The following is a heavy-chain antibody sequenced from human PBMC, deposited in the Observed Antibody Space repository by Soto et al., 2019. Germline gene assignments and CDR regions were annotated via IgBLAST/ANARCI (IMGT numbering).Heavy chain of an antibody. J-gene: IGHJ6*02. D-gene: IGHD4-4*01. CDR2: ISYDGGHK. V-gene: IGHV3-30-3*01. CDR1: EFTFSSYA. Sequence: QVQLVESGGGVVHPERSLRLSCSASEFTFSSYAMHWVRQAPGKGLEWVAGISYDGGHKFYGDSVRGRFTISRDSSKRTVFLQINSLRPEDTAAYYCARVKTDYSNPRGPFFFYGMDVWGQGTTVTVSS. CDR3: ARVKTDYSNPRGPFFFYGMDV.